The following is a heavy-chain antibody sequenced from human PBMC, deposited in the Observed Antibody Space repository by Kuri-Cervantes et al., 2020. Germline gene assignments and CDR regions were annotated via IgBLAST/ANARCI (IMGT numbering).Heavy chain of an antibody. J-gene: IGHJ6*02. V-gene: IGHV1-69*04. D-gene: IGHD6-13*01. CDR1: GGTFSSYT. Sequence: SVKVSCKASGGTFSSYTISWVRQAPGQGLEWMGRIIPILGIANYAQKFQGRVTITADKSTSTAYMELSSLRSEDTAVYYCAREDTYSSSWYPHYYYGMDVWGQGTTVTVSS. CDR2: IIPILGIA. CDR3: AREDTYSSSWYPHYYYGMDV.